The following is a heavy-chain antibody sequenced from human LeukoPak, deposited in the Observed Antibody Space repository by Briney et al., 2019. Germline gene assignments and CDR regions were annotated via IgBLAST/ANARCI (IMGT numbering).Heavy chain of an antibody. CDR1: GGSISSGPYY. CDR2: IYYGENT. V-gene: IGHV4-39*01. J-gene: IGHJ4*02. D-gene: IGHD3-9*01. Sequence: PSETLSLTCTVSGGSISSGPYYWGWIRQPPGKGLEWIGNIYYGENTYYNPSLKSRVTISIDTSKNQFYLKLSSLTAADTAVYYCARGDILTGYLNDYWGQGTLVTVSS. CDR3: ARGDILTGYLNDY.